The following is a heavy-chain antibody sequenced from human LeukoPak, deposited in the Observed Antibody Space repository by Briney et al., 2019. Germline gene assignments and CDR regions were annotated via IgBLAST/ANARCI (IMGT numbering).Heavy chain of an antibody. V-gene: IGHV4-39*01. CDR3: ARDDSSSWGY. Sequence: PSETLSLTCTVSGGSISSSSYYWGWIRQPPGKGLEWIGSIYYSGSTYYNPSLKSRVTISVDTSKNQFSLKLSPVTAADAAVYYCARDDSSSWGYWGQGTLVTVSS. CDR1: GGSISSSSYY. J-gene: IGHJ4*02. D-gene: IGHD6-13*01. CDR2: IYYSGST.